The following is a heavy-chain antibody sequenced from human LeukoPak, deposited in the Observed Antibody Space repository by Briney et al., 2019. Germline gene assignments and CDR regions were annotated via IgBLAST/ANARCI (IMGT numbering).Heavy chain of an antibody. CDR2: IYSSGTT. CDR1: GDSINSGNNY. J-gene: IGHJ4*02. Sequence: PSQTLSLTCTVSGDSINSGNNYWRWLRQPAGKGPEWLGHIYSSGTTNYNPSLKSRVTMSVDTSKNQFSLKLTSVTAADTAVYYCAREAGSYDSSGYYSLYYSFDYWGQGTLVTVSS. V-gene: IGHV4-61*09. D-gene: IGHD3-22*01. CDR3: AREAGSYDSSGYYSLYYSFDY.